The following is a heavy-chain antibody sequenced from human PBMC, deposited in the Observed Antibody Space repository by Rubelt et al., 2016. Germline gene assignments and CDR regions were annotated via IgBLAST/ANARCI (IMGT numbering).Heavy chain of an antibody. V-gene: IGHV4-59*12. D-gene: IGHD3-16*01. J-gene: IGHJ4*02. CDR1: GGSLRSSY. Sequence: QVQLQESGPGLVKPSENLSLTCTVSGGSLRSSYWTWIRQPPGKGLEWIGYIYYTGSTYYNPLLKSRATISVAASKSQFSLKLSSVTATDTAVYYCARLSRGYFDYWGLGTLVTVSS. CDR3: ARLSRGYFDY. CDR2: IYYTGST.